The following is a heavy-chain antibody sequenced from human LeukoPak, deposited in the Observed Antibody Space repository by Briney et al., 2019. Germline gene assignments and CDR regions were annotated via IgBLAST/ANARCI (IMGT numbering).Heavy chain of an antibody. V-gene: IGHV4-59*08. CDR1: SASVSSYY. CDR2: IYHSGST. Sequence: SETLSLTCTISSASVSSYYWSWIRQPPGKGLEWIGYIYHSGSTNYNPSLKSRVTISLDTSKNQFSLKLSSVTAVDTAVYYCARPSGMGPAFDIWGQGTMVTVSS. D-gene: IGHD1-1*01. J-gene: IGHJ3*02. CDR3: ARPSGMGPAFDI.